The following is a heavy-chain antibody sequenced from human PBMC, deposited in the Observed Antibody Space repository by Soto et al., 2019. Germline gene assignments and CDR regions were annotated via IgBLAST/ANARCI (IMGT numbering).Heavy chain of an antibody. V-gene: IGHV3-23*01. CDR1: GSTFRNYG. Sequence: EVQLLESGGGLVQPGKSLRLSCAASGSTFRNYGMSWVRQAPGKGLEWVSSISGSGTATYYADSVRGRFTISRDNSRNTLYVEMNSLGVEDTAIYYCARDQGTSYGLYYFDNWGQGTLVTVSS. CDR2: ISGSGTAT. D-gene: IGHD5-18*01. J-gene: IGHJ4*02. CDR3: ARDQGTSYGLYYFDN.